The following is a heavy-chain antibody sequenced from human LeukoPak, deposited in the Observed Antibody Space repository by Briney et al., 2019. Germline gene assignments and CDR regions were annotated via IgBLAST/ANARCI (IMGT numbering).Heavy chain of an antibody. J-gene: IGHJ4*02. D-gene: IGHD4-17*01. CDR2: IYYSGST. CDR3: ARDHYGDYV. CDR1: GGSISSYY. V-gene: IGHV4-59*01. Sequence: SETLSLTCTVSGGSISSYYWSWLRQPPGKGLEWIGYIYYSGSTNYNPSLKSRVTISVDTSKNQFSLKLSSVTAADTAVYYCARDHYGDYVWGQGTLVTVSS.